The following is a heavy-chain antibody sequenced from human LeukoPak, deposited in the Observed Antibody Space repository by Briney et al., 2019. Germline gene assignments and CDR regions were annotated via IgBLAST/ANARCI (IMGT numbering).Heavy chain of an antibody. V-gene: IGHV3-23*01. J-gene: IGHJ5*02. D-gene: IGHD3-3*01. CDR2: ISRSGGST. CDR1: GFTFSSYA. Sequence: PGGSLRLSCAASGFTFSSYAMSWVRQAPAKGLEWVSAISRSGGSTYYADSVKGRFTISRDNSKNTLYLQMNSLRAEDTAVYYCAKVVWSGYEYDPWGQGTLVTVSS. CDR3: AKVVWSGYEYDP.